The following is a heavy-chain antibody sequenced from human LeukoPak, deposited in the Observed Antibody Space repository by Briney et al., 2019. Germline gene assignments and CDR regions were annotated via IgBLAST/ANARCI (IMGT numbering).Heavy chain of an antibody. CDR3: ARVGLRYFDWLVY. V-gene: IGHV1-2*06. Sequence: ASVKVSCKASGYTFTGYYMHWVRQAPGQGLEWMGRINPNSGGTNYAQKFQGRVTVTRDTSISTAYMELSRLRSDDTAVYYCARVGLRYFDWLVYWGQGTLVTVSS. D-gene: IGHD3-9*01. CDR2: INPNSGGT. J-gene: IGHJ4*02. CDR1: GYTFTGYY.